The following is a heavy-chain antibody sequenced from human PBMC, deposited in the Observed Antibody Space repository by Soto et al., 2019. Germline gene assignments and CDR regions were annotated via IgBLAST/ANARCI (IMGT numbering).Heavy chain of an antibody. CDR3: ARDKRDLRFLEWSYYFAY. D-gene: IGHD3-3*01. J-gene: IGHJ4*02. V-gene: IGHV3-30-3*01. CDR1: GFTFSSYA. CDR2: ISYDGSNK. Sequence: QVQLVESGGGVVQPGRSLRLSCTASGFTFSSYAMHWVRQAPGKGLEWVAVISYDGSNKYYADSVKGRFTISRDNSKNMLYLQMNSLRADDTAVYYCARDKRDLRFLEWSYYFAYWGQGTPVTVSS.